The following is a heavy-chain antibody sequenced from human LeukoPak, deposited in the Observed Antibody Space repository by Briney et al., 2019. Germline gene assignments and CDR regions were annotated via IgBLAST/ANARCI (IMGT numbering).Heavy chain of an antibody. CDR2: ILRDGST. CDR1: GYSISSGYW. Sequence: PSGTLSLNCAVSGYSISSGYWWSWVRQSPGKGLEWIGEILRDGSTNYSPSLKTRVTISLDTSKNQFSLKLSSVTAADTAVYYCAREANSDIVATMGNWFDPWGQGTLVTVSS. D-gene: IGHD5-12*01. J-gene: IGHJ5*02. V-gene: IGHV4-4*02. CDR3: AREANSDIVATMGNWFDP.